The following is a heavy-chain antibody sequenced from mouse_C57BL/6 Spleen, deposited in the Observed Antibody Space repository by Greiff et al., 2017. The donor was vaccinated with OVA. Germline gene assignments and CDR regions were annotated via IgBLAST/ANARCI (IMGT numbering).Heavy chain of an antibody. CDR3: AREEVYGSSYGYFDV. CDR2: IYPGDGDT. D-gene: IGHD1-1*01. CDR1: GYAFSSYW. Sequence: VKLMESGAELVKPGASVKISCKASGYAFSSYWMNWVKQRPGKGLEWIGQIYPGDGDTNYNGKFKGKATLTADKSSSTAYMQLSSLTSEDSAVYFCAREEVYGSSYGYFDVWGTGTTVTVSS. V-gene: IGHV1-80*01. J-gene: IGHJ1*03.